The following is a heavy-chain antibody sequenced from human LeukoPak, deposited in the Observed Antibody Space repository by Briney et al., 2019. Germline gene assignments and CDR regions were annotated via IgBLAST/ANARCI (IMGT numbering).Heavy chain of an antibody. Sequence: SETLSLTCTVSGVSISTYYWSWIRQPPGKGLEWIGYIYYSGNTNYNPSLKSRVTIPVDTSKNQFSLKLSSVTAADTAVYYCARDYGGYSYGNYYFDYWGQGTLVTVSS. J-gene: IGHJ4*02. D-gene: IGHD5-18*01. V-gene: IGHV4-59*01. CDR1: GVSISTYY. CDR3: ARDYGGYSYGNYYFDY. CDR2: IYYSGNT.